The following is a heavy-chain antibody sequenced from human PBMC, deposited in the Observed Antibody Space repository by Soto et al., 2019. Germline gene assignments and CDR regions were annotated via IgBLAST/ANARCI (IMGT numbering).Heavy chain of an antibody. CDR2: ISSSSSYI. Sequence: EVQLVESGGGLVKPGGSLRLSCAASGFTFSSYSMNWVRQAPGKGLEWVSSISSSSSYIYYADSVKGRFTISRDNAKNYLFLQMNSLRAEDTAVYYCASDVPRLYDAFDIWGQGTMVTVSS. CDR1: GFTFSSYS. V-gene: IGHV3-21*01. CDR3: ASDVPRLYDAFDI. D-gene: IGHD6-6*01. J-gene: IGHJ3*02.